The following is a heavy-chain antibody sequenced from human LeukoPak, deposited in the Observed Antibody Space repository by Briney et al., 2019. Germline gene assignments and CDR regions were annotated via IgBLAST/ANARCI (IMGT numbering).Heavy chain of an antibody. Sequence: SGTLSLTCAVSGGSISSSNWWSWVRQPPGKGLEWIGDIYHSGSTNYNPSLKIRVTILVDKSKNQFSLKLSPVTAADTAVYYCARGPGGYSSGWYYFDYWGQGTLVTVSS. V-gene: IGHV4-4*02. CDR3: ARGPGGYSSGWYYFDY. D-gene: IGHD6-19*01. J-gene: IGHJ4*02. CDR1: GGSISSSNW. CDR2: IYHSGST.